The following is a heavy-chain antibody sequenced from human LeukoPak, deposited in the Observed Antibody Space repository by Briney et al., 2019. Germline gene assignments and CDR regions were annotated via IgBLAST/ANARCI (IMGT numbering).Heavy chain of an antibody. J-gene: IGHJ6*03. V-gene: IGHV3-66*01. CDR1: GFTVSSNY. CDR2: IYSGGTT. CDR3: AKDRTTVTTYYNYYMDV. Sequence: GGSLRLSCAASGFTVSSNYMTWVRQAPGKGLEWVSVIYSGGTTNYADSVKGRFTISRDNSKNTLYLQMNSLRAEDMAVYYCAKDRTTVTTYYNYYMDVWGKGTTVTVSS. D-gene: IGHD4-11*01.